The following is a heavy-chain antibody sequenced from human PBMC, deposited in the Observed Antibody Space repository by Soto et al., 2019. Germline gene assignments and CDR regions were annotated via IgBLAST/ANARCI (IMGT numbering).Heavy chain of an antibody. V-gene: IGHV4-39*07. CDR3: ARGAIVGIVPGDAFDI. Sequence: QLYLQESGPGLVRSSETLSLTCSVSGGSISSLSYYWGWIRQPPGKGLEWIGEINHSGSTNYNPSLKSRVTISVDTSKNQFSLKLSSVTAADTAVYYCARGAIVGIVPGDAFDIWGQGTMVTVSS. CDR1: GGSISSLSYY. CDR2: INHSGST. D-gene: IGHD3-22*01. J-gene: IGHJ3*02.